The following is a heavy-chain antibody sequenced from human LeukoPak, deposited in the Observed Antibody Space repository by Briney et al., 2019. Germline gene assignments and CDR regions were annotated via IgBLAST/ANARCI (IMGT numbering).Heavy chain of an antibody. D-gene: IGHD3-22*01. J-gene: IGHJ4*02. CDR2: ISYDGSNK. CDR1: GFTFSSYA. V-gene: IGHV3-30-3*01. CDR3: ARVIKSSLSSGYHNYFDY. Sequence: GGSLRLSCAASGFTFSSYAMHWVRQAPGKGLEWVAVISYDGSNKYYADSVKGRFTISRDNSKNTLYPQMNSLRAEDTAVYYCARVIKSSLSSGYHNYFDYWGQGTLVTVSS.